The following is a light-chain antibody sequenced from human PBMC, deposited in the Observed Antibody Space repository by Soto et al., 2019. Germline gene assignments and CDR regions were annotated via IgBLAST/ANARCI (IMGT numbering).Light chain of an antibody. V-gene: IGKV1-5*01. J-gene: IGKJ1*01. CDR2: GAS. CDR3: QHHNSYSQT. CDR1: QSIRHY. Sequence: DIQMTQSPPTLSASVGDRVTITCRASQSIRHYLAWYQQMPGKAPKLLIYGASTLQSGVPSRFIGSVSGTEFTLTISSLQPDDFGTYFCQHHNSYSQTFGQGTKVEIK.